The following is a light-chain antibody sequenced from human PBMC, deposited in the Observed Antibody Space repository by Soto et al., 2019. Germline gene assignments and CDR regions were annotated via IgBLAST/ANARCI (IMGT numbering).Light chain of an antibody. CDR3: QHFNSYLGT. CDR1: QGISSY. Sequence: DIQLTQSPSFLSASVGDRVTITCRASQGISSYLAWYQQKPGKAPKLLIYAASTLQSGVPSRFSGSGSGTEFTLTISSLQPDDFATYYCQHFNSYLGTFGQGTRLEIK. CDR2: AAS. J-gene: IGKJ5*01. V-gene: IGKV1-9*01.